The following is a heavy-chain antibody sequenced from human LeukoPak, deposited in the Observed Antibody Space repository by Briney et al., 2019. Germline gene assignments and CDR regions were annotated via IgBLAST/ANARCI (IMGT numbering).Heavy chain of an antibody. D-gene: IGHD2-2*01. J-gene: IGHJ4*02. CDR1: GFTFSAYS. CDR3: ARLLLGYCSSTSCELF. V-gene: IGHV3-48*04. CDR2: ISSSSSTI. Sequence: PGGSLRLSCAASGFTFSAYSMHWVRQAPGKGLEWVSYISSSSSTIYYADSVRGRFTISRDNAKNSLYLQMNSLRAEDTAVYYCARLLLGYCSSTSCELFWGQGTLVTVSS.